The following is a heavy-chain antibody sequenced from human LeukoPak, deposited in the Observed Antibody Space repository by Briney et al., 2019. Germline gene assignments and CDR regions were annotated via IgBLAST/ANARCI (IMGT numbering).Heavy chain of an antibody. Sequence: GGSLRLSCAASGFTFSSYEMNWVRQAPGKGLEWVSYISSSGSTIYYADSVKGRFTISRDNAKNSLYLQMNSLRAEDTAVYYCAELGITTIGGVWGKGATVTISS. V-gene: IGHV3-48*03. J-gene: IGHJ6*04. CDR1: GFTFSSYE. D-gene: IGHD3-10*02. CDR2: ISSSGSTI. CDR3: AELGITTIGGV.